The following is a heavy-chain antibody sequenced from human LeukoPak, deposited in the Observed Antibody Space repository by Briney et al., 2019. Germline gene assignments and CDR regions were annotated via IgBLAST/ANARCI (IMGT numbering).Heavy chain of an antibody. V-gene: IGHV3-9*01. J-gene: IGHJ4*02. D-gene: IGHD3-22*01. Sequence: TGGSLRLSRAASGFTFDDYAMHWVRQAPGKGLEWVSGISWNSGSIGYADSVKGRFTISRDNAKNSLYLQMNSLRAEDTALYYCAKDDSSGYYWGQGTLVTVSS. CDR3: AKDDSSGYY. CDR1: GFTFDDYA. CDR2: ISWNSGSI.